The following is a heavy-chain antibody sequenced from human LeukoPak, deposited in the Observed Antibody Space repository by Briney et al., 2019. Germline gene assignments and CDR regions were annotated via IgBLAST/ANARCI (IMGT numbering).Heavy chain of an antibody. J-gene: IGHJ4*02. V-gene: IGHV3-23*01. CDR3: ARVITYYDFWSGYSIVGYFDY. CDR1: GFTLSSYA. CDR2: ISGSGGST. Sequence: GGSLRLSCAASGFTLSSYAMSWVRQAPGKGLEWVSAISGSGGSTYYADSVKGRFTISRDNAKNSLYLQMNSLRAEDTAVYYCARVITYYDFWSGYSIVGYFDYWGQGTLVTVSS. D-gene: IGHD3-3*01.